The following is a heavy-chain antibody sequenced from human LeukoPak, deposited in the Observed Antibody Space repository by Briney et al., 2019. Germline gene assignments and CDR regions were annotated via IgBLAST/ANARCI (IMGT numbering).Heavy chain of an antibody. Sequence: ASVKVSCKASGYTFTGYYMHWVRQAPGQGLEWMGWINPNSGGTNYAQKFQGRVTMTRGTSISTAYMELSRLRSDDTAVYYCARGSPGGYDILTGYGYWGQGTLVTVSS. V-gene: IGHV1-2*02. CDR3: ARGSPGGYDILTGYGY. J-gene: IGHJ4*02. CDR2: INPNSGGT. CDR1: GYTFTGYY. D-gene: IGHD3-9*01.